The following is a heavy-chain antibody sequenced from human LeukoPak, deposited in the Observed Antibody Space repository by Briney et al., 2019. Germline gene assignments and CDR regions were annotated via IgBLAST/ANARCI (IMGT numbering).Heavy chain of an antibody. V-gene: IGHV3-20*04. CDR3: AKDHSSGWPDCFDY. CDR2: INWNGGST. D-gene: IGHD6-19*01. CDR1: GFTFDDYG. Sequence: GGSLRLSCAASGFTFDDYGMSWVRQAPGKGLEWVSGINWNGGSTGYADSVKGRFTISRDNSKNTLYLQMNSLRAEDTAVYYCAKDHSSGWPDCFDYWGQGALVTVSS. J-gene: IGHJ4*02.